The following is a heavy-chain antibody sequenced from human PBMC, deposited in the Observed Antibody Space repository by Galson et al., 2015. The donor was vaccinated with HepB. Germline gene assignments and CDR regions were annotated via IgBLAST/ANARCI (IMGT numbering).Heavy chain of an antibody. J-gene: IGHJ4*02. Sequence: QVQLQESGPGLVKPSETLSLTCTVSGGSISSYYWSWIRQPPGKGLEWIGYIYYSGSTNYNPSLKSRVTISVDTSKNQFSLKLSSVTAADTAVYYCARSLDTTGYRHFFDYWGQGTLVTVSS. D-gene: IGHD3-22*01. CDR3: ARSLDTTGYRHFFDY. CDR2: IYYSGST. CDR1: GGSISSYY. V-gene: IGHV4-59*01.